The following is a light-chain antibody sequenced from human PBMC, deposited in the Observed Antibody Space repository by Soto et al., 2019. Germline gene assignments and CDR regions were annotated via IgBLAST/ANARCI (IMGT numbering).Light chain of an antibody. CDR3: MQALQTPPYT. CDR2: LGS. Sequence: DIVMTQSPLSLPVTPGEPASIACRSSQSLLHSNGYNYLDWYLQKPGQSPQLLIYLGSNRASGVPDRFSGSGSGTDFTLNISRVEAEDVGVYYCMQALQTPPYTFGQGTKVDIK. J-gene: IGKJ2*01. V-gene: IGKV2-28*01. CDR1: QSLLHSNGYNY.